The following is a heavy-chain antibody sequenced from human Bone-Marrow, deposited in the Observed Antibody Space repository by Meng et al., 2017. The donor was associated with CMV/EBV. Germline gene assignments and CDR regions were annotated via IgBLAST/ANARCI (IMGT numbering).Heavy chain of an antibody. CDR2: FDPEDGET. CDR1: GYTLTELS. D-gene: IGHD4-11*01. J-gene: IGHJ5*02. CDR3: ATVVALTTVTTRDYVAPYNWFDP. V-gene: IGHV1-24*01. Sequence: ASVKVSCKVSGYTLTELSMHWVRQAPGKGLEWMGGFDPEDGETIYAQKFQGRVTMTEDTSTDTAYMELSSLRSEDTAVYYCATVVALTTVTTRDYVAPYNWFDPWGQGTPVTVSS.